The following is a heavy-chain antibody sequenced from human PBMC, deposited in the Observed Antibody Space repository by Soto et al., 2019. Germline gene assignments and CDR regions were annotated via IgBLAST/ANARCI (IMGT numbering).Heavy chain of an antibody. CDR1: GFTFSSHA. V-gene: IGHV3-48*01. J-gene: IGHJ4*02. Sequence: GGSLRLSCAASGFTFSSHAMNWVRQAPGKGLEWVSFISASSDTIYYADSVKGRFAISRDNAKNSLYLQMSSLRAEDTAVYYCARPYSSSIDYWGQGTLVTVSS. D-gene: IGHD6-6*01. CDR3: ARPYSSSIDY. CDR2: ISASSDTI.